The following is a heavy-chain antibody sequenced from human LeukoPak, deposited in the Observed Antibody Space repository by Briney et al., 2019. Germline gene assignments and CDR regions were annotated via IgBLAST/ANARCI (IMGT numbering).Heavy chain of an antibody. Sequence: SETLSLTCTVSGGSISSYYWSWIRQPPGKGLEWIGYIYYSGSTNYNPSLKSRVTISVDTSKSQFSLKLSSVTAADTAVYYCARDSAVIYDAFDIWGQGTMVTVSS. J-gene: IGHJ3*02. D-gene: IGHD3-16*02. CDR1: GGSISSYY. V-gene: IGHV4-59*01. CDR3: ARDSAVIYDAFDI. CDR2: IYYSGST.